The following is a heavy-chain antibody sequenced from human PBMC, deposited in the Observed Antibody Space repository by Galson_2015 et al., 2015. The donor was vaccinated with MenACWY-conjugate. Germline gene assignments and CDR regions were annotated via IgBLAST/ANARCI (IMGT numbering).Heavy chain of an antibody. CDR3: AVYCSSTRCYGASGGY. J-gene: IGHJ4*02. CDR1: GFTFSSYW. CDR2: INSDGSST. D-gene: IGHD2-2*01. V-gene: IGHV3-74*01. Sequence: SLRLSCAASGFTFSSYWMHWVRQAPGKGLVWVSLINSDGSSTRYADSVKCRFTISRDNAKNTLYLQMNSLRAEDTAVYFCAVYCSSTRCYGASGGYWVQGTLVTVSS.